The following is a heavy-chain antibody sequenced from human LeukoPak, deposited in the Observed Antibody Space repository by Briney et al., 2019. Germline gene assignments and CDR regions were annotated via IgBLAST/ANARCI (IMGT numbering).Heavy chain of an antibody. J-gene: IGHJ6*03. V-gene: IGHV3-11*01. Sequence: GGSLRLSCAASGFTFSDYYMSWIRLAPGKGLEWVSYISSSGSTIYYADSVKGRFTISRDNAKNSLYLQMNSLRAEDTAVYYCARENYDFWSGYLSPENYYYYYMDVWGKGTTVTVSS. D-gene: IGHD3-3*01. CDR2: ISSSGSTI. CDR3: ARENYDFWSGYLSPENYYYYYMDV. CDR1: GFTFSDYY.